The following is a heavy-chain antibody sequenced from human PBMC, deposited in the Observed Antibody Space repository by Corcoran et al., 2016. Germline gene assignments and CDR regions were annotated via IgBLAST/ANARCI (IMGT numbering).Heavy chain of an antibody. V-gene: IGHV3-43*01. CDR2: ISWDGGST. CDR1: GFTFDDYT. J-gene: IGHJ4*02. Sequence: EVQLVESGGVVVQPGGSLRLSCAASGFTFDDYTMHWVRQAPGKGLEWVSLISWDGGSTYYADSVKGRFTISRDNSKNSLYLQMNSLRTEDTALYYCAKNYGSVSYRYYFDYWGQGTLVTVSS. D-gene: IGHD3-10*01. CDR3: AKNYGSVSYRYYFDY.